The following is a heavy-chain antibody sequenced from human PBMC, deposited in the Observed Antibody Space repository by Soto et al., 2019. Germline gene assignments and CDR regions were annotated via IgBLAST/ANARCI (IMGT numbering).Heavy chain of an antibody. V-gene: IGHV4-39*01. J-gene: IGHJ4*02. CDR2: IYYIGNT. CDR1: NGSISSRSSY. D-gene: IGHD4-17*01. Sequence: QLQLQESGSGLVKPSETLSLTCIVSNGSISSRSSYWGWIRQTPGKGLEWIGSIYYIGNTYYNPSLKTRCTISIDTSKAPFSLKMNSVTAADTAVYFCGGQDYGAKGYYFENWGQGALVTVSS. CDR3: GGQDYGAKGYYFEN.